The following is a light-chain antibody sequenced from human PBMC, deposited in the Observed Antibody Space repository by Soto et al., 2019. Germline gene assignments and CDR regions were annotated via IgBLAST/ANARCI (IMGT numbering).Light chain of an antibody. J-gene: IGKJ2*01. CDR3: EQYGGSSFT. CDR1: QHIGDNY. CDR2: GAS. V-gene: IGKV3-20*01. Sequence: EIVLTQSPGTLSLSPGERVTLSCRASQHIGDNYLTWYQQKPGQPPRLLIYGASNRAIGTPDRFSGSGSGTDFTLNISRLEPEDFAVYYCEQYGGSSFTFGQGTKLEVK.